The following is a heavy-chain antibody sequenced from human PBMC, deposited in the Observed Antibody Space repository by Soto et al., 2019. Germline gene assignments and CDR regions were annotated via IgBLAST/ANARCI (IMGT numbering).Heavy chain of an antibody. Sequence: GGSLRLSYAASGFTFSSYAMHWVRQAPGKGLEWVAVISYDGSNKYYADSVKGRFTISRDNSKNTLYLQMNSLRAEDTAVYYCARDQWQQLVLFEIYYYYGMDVWGQGTTVTVSS. D-gene: IGHD6-13*01. V-gene: IGHV3-30-3*01. CDR2: ISYDGSNK. CDR1: GFTFSSYA. CDR3: ARDQWQQLVLFEIYYYYGMDV. J-gene: IGHJ6*02.